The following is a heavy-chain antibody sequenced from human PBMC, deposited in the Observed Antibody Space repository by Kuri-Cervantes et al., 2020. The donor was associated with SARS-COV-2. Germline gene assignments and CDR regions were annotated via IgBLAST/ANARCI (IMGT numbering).Heavy chain of an antibody. CDR3: AKKFESSGIAAAGTEMYFDY. Sequence: GGSLRLSCAASGFTFSSYAMSWVRQAPGKGLEWVSAISGSGGSTYYADSVKGRFTISRDNSKNTLYLQMNSLRAEDTAAYYCAKKFESSGIAAAGTEMYFDYWGQGTLVTVSS. V-gene: IGHV3-23*01. J-gene: IGHJ4*02. D-gene: IGHD6-13*01. CDR2: ISGSGGST. CDR1: GFTFSSYA.